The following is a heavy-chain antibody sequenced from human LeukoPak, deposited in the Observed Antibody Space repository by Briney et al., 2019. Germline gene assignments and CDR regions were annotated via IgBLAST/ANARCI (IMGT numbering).Heavy chain of an antibody. CDR3: ARAPSGARPPRDAFDI. CDR1: GYSISSGYF. Sequence: SETLSLTCTVSGYSISSGYFWGWIRQPPGKGLEWIGIIHSGESPYYSPSLESRITISIDTSMNQFSLKLNSVTAADTAVYYCARAPSGARPPRDAFDIWGQGTMVTVSS. J-gene: IGHJ3*02. D-gene: IGHD3-10*01. V-gene: IGHV4-38-2*02. CDR2: IHSGESP.